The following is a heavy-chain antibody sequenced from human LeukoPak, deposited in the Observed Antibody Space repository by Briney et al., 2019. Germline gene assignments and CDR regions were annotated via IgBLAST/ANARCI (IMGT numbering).Heavy chain of an antibody. CDR3: ARADMTIFGGASDH. J-gene: IGHJ4*02. CDR1: GFSFSSYG. Sequence: TGGSLRLSCAASGFSFSSYGMHWVRQAPGKGLEWVAFIRYDVSNKYYADSVKGRFTISRDNSKNTLYLQMNSLRAEDTAVYYCARADMTIFGGASDHWGQGTLVTVSS. D-gene: IGHD3-16*01. CDR2: IRYDVSNK. V-gene: IGHV3-30*02.